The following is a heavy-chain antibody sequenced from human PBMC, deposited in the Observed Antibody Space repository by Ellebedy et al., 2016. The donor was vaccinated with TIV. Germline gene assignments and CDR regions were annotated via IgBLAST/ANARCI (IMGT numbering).Heavy chain of an antibody. D-gene: IGHD1-1*01. CDR2: FFSSTGT. CDR1: GFTVKNNN. CDR3: VRDWGYNPGD. J-gene: IGHJ4*02. V-gene: IGHV3-53*01. Sequence: GGSLRLSCAASGFTVKNNNMAWVRQAPGKGLEWVSGFFSSTGTYYTDSMKGRFTISRDDSKNTLYLQMNALRAEDTAVYFCVRDWGYNPGDWGQGTLVTVSS.